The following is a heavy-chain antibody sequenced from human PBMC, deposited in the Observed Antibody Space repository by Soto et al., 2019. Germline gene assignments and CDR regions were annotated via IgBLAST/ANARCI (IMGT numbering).Heavy chain of an antibody. D-gene: IGHD6-13*01. CDR2: ITISGDRT. J-gene: IGHJ1*01. CDR1: GFTFSSFT. CDR3: AKSIDGHTSSCPH. Sequence: EVQLLESGGGLVQPGGSLRLSCAASGFTFSSFTMNWVRQAPGKGLEWVSGITISGDRTSYADSVKGRFTISRDNSKNTLFLQKNSLRIEDTAVYYCAKSIDGHTSSCPHWGQGTLVTVSS. V-gene: IGHV3-23*01.